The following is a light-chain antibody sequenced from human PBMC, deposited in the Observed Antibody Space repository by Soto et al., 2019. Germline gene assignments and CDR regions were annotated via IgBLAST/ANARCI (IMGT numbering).Light chain of an antibody. CDR1: ENVRTF. CDR2: GAS. V-gene: IGKV3-11*01. CDR3: QQYESDSPYT. J-gene: IGKJ2*01. Sequence: EVVLTQSPATLSLSPGERATLSCRASENVRTFVDWYQQKPGQAPRLLIYGASNRATGIPARFSGSGSGTDFTLTISDLEPEDFAVYYCQQYESDSPYTFGQGTKLEIK.